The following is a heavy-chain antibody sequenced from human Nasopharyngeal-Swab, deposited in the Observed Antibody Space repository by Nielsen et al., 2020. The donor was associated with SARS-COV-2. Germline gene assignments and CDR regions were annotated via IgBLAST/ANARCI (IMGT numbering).Heavy chain of an antibody. CDR3: AREGAVGDYEVY. V-gene: IGHV3-33*01. J-gene: IGHJ4*02. CDR1: GFTFSSYG. D-gene: IGHD4-17*01. CDR2: IWYDGSNK. Sequence: GGSLRLSCAASGFTFSSYGMHWVRQAPGKGLEWVAVIWYDGSNKYYADSVKGRFTISRDNSKNTLYLQMNSLRAEDTAVYYCAREGAVGDYEVYWGQGTLVTVSS.